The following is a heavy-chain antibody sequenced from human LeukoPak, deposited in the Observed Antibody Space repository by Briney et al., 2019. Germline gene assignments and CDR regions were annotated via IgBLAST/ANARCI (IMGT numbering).Heavy chain of an antibody. J-gene: IGHJ4*02. Sequence: PGGSLRLSCAASGFTFSSSWMTWVRQAPGKGLAWVANIKQDGSEIFYVDSVKGRFTMSRDNAKGSLYLQMNSLRAEDTAVYYCAKVGQQLALDHWGQGTLVTVSS. D-gene: IGHD6-13*01. CDR2: IKQDGSEI. V-gene: IGHV3-7*02. CDR3: AKVGQQLALDH. CDR1: GFTFSSSW.